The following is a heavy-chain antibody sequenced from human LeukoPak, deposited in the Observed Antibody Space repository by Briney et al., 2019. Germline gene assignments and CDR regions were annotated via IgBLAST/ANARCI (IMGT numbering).Heavy chain of an antibody. D-gene: IGHD3-10*01. Sequence: SETLSLTCTVSGGSISSYYWSWIRQPPGKGLEWIGYIYYSGSTNYNPSLKSRVTISVDTSKNQFSLKLSSVTAADTAVYYCARQPKRFGESFDYWGQGTLVTVSS. CDR3: ARQPKRFGESFDY. CDR2: IYYSGST. CDR1: GGSISSYY. V-gene: IGHV4-59*08. J-gene: IGHJ4*02.